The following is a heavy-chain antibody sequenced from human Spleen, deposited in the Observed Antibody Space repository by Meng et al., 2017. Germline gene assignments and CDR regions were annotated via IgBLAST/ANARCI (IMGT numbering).Heavy chain of an antibody. J-gene: IGHJ6*02. V-gene: IGHV3-30-3*01. Sequence: GESLKISCAASGFTFSNYAVHWVRQAPGKGLEWVTFISYDGSKQYYADSVKGRFTISRDNSKNTLYLQMHSLRAEDTAVYYCARERGYRANSYGLDVWGHGTTVTVSS. CDR1: GFTFSNYA. CDR2: ISYDGSKQ. D-gene: IGHD4-23*01. CDR3: ARERGYRANSYGLDV.